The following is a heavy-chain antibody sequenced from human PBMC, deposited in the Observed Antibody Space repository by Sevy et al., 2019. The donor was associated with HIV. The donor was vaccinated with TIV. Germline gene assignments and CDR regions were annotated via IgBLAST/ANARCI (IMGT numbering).Heavy chain of an antibody. V-gene: IGHV3-7*01. Sequence: LSLTCAASGFTFRRYWMSWVRQAPGKGLEWVANIKQDGSEKYYVDSGKGRFTISRDNAKNSLYLQMNSLRAEDTAVYYCANLRDDSSGFRFDYWGQGTLVTVSS. J-gene: IGHJ4*02. D-gene: IGHD3-22*01. CDR3: ANLRDDSSGFRFDY. CDR2: IKQDGSEK. CDR1: GFTFRRYW.